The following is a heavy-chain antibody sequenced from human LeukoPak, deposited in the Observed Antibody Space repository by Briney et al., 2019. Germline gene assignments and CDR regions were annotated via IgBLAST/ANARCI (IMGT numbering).Heavy chain of an antibody. CDR2: IYSGGST. V-gene: IGHV3-53*01. J-gene: IGHJ6*03. D-gene: IGHD3-10*01. CDR3: ASGSGSYRTPYYYMDV. Sequence: PPGGSLRLSCVASGFTVSSNYMSWVSQAPGRGLEWHSVIYSGGSTYYADSVKGRFTISRDNSKNTLYLQMNSLRAEDTAVYYCASGSGSYRTPYYYMDVWGTGTTVTVSS. CDR1: GFTVSSNY.